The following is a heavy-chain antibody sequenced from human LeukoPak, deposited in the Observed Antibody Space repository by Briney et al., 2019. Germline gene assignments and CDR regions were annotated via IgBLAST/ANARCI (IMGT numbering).Heavy chain of an antibody. CDR2: ISSSSSYI. CDR1: GFTFSSYS. Sequence: GGSLRLSCAASGFTFSSYSMNWVRQAPGKGLEWVSSISSSSSYIYYADSVKGRFTISRDNAKNSLYLQMNSLRAEDTAVYYCARARQSYYYMDVWRKGTTVTVSS. CDR3: ARARQSYYYMDV. V-gene: IGHV3-21*01. J-gene: IGHJ6*03.